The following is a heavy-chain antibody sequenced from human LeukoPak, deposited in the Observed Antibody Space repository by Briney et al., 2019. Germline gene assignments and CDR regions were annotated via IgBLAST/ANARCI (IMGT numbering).Heavy chain of an antibody. CDR1: GFSFSSYT. J-gene: IGHJ4*02. CDR3: AREAITTFDY. D-gene: IGHD3-22*01. V-gene: IGHV3-21*01. CDR2: ISTTSTYI. Sequence: GGSLRLSCAASGFSFSSYTMHWVRQAPGKGLEWVSSISTTSTYIYYADAVKGRFTISRDNAKNSLDLQMNTLSAEDTAMYFCAREAITTFDYWGQGAQVT.